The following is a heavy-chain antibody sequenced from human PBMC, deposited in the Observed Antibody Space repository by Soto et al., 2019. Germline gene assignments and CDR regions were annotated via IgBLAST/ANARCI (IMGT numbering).Heavy chain of an antibody. Sequence: PSETLSHTCRVSGGSISNDYWTLIRQPPGKGLEWIGYIYKGGSINYNPSLKSRVTISVDTSNNQFSLKLSSVTAADTAVYYCARAYYDRSGYAVDPWGQGTLVTVS. J-gene: IGHJ5*02. CDR1: GGSISNDY. D-gene: IGHD3-22*01. V-gene: IGHV4-4*09. CDR3: ARAYYDRSGYAVDP. CDR2: IYKGGSI.